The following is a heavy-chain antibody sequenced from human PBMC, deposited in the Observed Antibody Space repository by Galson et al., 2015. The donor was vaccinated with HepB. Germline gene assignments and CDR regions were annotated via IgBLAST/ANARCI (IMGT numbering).Heavy chain of an antibody. Sequence: LSLTCAVSGGSISSGGHSWSWIRQPPGKGLEWIGYIYHSGSTYYNPSLKSRVTISVDRSKNQFSLKLSSVTAADTAVYYCAGCALRYYYYGMDVWGQGTTVTVSS. V-gene: IGHV4-30-2*01. CDR2: IYHSGST. J-gene: IGHJ6*02. CDR1: GGSISSGGHS. CDR3: AGCALRYYYYGMDV. D-gene: IGHD3-16*01.